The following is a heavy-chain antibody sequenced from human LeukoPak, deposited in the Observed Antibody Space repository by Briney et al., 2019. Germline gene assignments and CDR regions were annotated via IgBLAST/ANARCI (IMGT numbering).Heavy chain of an antibody. Sequence: GASVKVSCKASGYTFTGYYMHWVRQAPGHGLEWMGWFNPNSGGTKYAQRFQGRVTMSRDTSIRTAYMELSRLRSDHAAVYYCARDLIGTDAFDIWGQGTMVTVSS. D-gene: IGHD3-16*01. CDR3: ARDLIGTDAFDI. V-gene: IGHV1-2*02. J-gene: IGHJ3*02. CDR2: FNPNSGGT. CDR1: GYTFTGYY.